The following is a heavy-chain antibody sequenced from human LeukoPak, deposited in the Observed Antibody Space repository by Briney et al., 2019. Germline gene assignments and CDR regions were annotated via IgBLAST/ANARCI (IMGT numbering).Heavy chain of an antibody. J-gene: IGHJ4*02. CDR3: ARGFSGGYSDS. CDR1: GYTITAYY. Sequence: ASVKVSCKASGYTITAYYMHWVQQAPGQGLEWMGWINPKSGNTKYAQKSQGRVTMTRDTSISTAFLELYILSSDDTAVYYCARGFSGGYSDSWGQGTLVLVSS. CDR2: INPKSGNT. D-gene: IGHD2-15*01. V-gene: IGHV1-2*02.